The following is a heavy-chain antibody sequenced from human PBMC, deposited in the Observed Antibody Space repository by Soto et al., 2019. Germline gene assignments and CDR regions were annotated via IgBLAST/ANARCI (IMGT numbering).Heavy chain of an antibody. J-gene: IGHJ6*02. CDR3: ARDPPPQWIQLWLSEDGMDV. CDR2: IWYDGSNK. V-gene: IGHV3-33*01. Sequence: PGGSLRLSCAASGFTFSSYGMHWVRQAPGKGLEWVAVIWYDGSNKYYADSVKGRFTISRDNSKNTLYLQMNSLRAEDTAVYYCARDPPPQWIQLWLSEDGMDVWGQGTTVTVSS. CDR1: GFTFSSYG. D-gene: IGHD5-18*01.